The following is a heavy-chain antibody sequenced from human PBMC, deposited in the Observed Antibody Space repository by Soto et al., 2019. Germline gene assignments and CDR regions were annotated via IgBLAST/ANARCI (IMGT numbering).Heavy chain of an antibody. V-gene: IGHV4-59*02. CDR3: ARDDVLCDGGRCYGVPLDV. Sequence: SETLSLTCTISGGSVNNYYWSWIRQPPGKGLEWIGYIHYSGKSDYNPSLSSRVTMSLDTSKNQFSLNLSSVTAEDTAVYYCARDDVLCDGGRCYGVPLDVWGKGTTVTVSS. J-gene: IGHJ6*04. CDR1: GGSVNNYY. D-gene: IGHD2-15*01. CDR2: IHYSGKS.